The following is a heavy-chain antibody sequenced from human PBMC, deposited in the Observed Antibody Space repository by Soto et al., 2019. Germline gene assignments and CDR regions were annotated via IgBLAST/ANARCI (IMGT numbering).Heavy chain of an antibody. D-gene: IGHD2-21*01. V-gene: IGHV4-4*07. CDR2: IYSSGST. CDR3: ARGLGWRRGPFDF. CDR1: GGSISSYY. J-gene: IGHJ4*02. Sequence: SETLSLTCTVSGGSISSYYWNWIRQPAGKGLEWIGRIYSSGSTNYNPSLKSRVTMSVDTSKNQFSLKLTSVTAADTAVYFCARGLGWRRGPFDFWGQGTPVTVSS.